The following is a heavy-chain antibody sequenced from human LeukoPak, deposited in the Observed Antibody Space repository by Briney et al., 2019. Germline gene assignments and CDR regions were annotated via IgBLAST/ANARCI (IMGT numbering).Heavy chain of an antibody. CDR3: ARPSSGPTRALDI. D-gene: IGHD6-25*01. CDR2: IIPILGIA. CDR1: GGTFSSYA. Sequence: ASVKVSCKASGGTFSSYAISWVRQAPGQGLEWMGRIIPILGIANYAQKFQGRVTITADKSTSTAYMELSSLRSEDTAVYYCARPSSGPTRALDIWGQGTMVTVSS. V-gene: IGHV1-69*04. J-gene: IGHJ3*02.